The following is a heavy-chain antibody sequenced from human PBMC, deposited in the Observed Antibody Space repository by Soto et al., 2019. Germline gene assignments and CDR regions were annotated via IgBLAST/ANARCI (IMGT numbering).Heavy chain of an antibody. CDR2: IYPGDSDT. CDR3: ARLHVLLWFGELSGDRGWFDP. J-gene: IGHJ5*02. Sequence: LKISCKGSGYSFTSYWIGWVRQMPGKGLEWMGIIYPGDSDTRYSPSFQGQVTISADKSISTAYLQWSSLKASDTAMYYCARLHVLLWFGELSGDRGWFDPWGQGTLVTVSS. CDR1: GYSFTSYW. V-gene: IGHV5-51*01. D-gene: IGHD3-10*01.